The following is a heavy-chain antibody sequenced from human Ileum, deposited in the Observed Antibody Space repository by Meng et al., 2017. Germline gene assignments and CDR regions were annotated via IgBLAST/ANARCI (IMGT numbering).Heavy chain of an antibody. J-gene: IGHJ4*02. Sequence: VQVVPSGAEVKKPGASVKVSCKASGYTFTNYYMHWVRQAPGQGLEWMGIINPSGVSTTFAQKFQGRVTLTRDTSTSTVYMELSNLRSEDTAVYYCAAPGVAPPGLTGDYWGQGTLVTVSS. CDR1: GYTFTNYY. V-gene: IGHV1-46*01. CDR2: INPSGVST. CDR3: AAPGVAPPGLTGDY. D-gene: IGHD3/OR15-3a*01.